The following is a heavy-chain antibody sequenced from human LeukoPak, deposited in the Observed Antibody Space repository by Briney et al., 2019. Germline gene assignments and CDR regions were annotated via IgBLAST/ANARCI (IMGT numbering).Heavy chain of an antibody. CDR2: IIPILGIA. Sequence: ASVEVSCKASGGTFSSYAISWVRHAPGQGLEWMGRIIPILGIANYAQQFQGRVTITADKSTSTAYMELSSMRSEDTAVYYCARSPHSARYAFDIWGQGTMVTVSS. CDR3: ARSPHSARYAFDI. CDR1: GGTFSSYA. V-gene: IGHV1-69*04. D-gene: IGHD3-10*01. J-gene: IGHJ3*02.